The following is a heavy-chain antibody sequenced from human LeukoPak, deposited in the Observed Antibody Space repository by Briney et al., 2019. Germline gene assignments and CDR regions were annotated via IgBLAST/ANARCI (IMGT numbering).Heavy chain of an antibody. CDR3: TRGSSGWYYYYYMDV. V-gene: IGHV3-49*04. J-gene: IGHJ6*03. CDR2: IRSKAYGGTT. D-gene: IGHD6-19*01. Sequence: PGGSLRLSCTASGFTFGDYAMSWVRQAPGKGLEWVGFIRSKAYGGTTEYAASVKGRFTISRDDSKSIAYLQMNSLKTEDTAVYYCTRGSSGWYYYYYMDVWGKGTTVTISS. CDR1: GFTFGDYA.